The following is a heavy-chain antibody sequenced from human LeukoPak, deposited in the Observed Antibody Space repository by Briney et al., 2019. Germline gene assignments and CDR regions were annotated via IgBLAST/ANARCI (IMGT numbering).Heavy chain of an antibody. CDR2: ISSTSSTI. V-gene: IGHV3-48*01. D-gene: IGHD5-18*01. CDR1: GFSFSTYS. J-gene: IGHJ4*02. Sequence: GGYLRLSCAASGFSFSTYSMNWVPQAPGKGLEWVSYISSTSSTIYYADSVKGRFTISRDNAKNSLYLQMNSLRAEDTAVYYCARGEHGYSYGNDYWGQGTLVTVSS. CDR3: ARGEHGYSYGNDY.